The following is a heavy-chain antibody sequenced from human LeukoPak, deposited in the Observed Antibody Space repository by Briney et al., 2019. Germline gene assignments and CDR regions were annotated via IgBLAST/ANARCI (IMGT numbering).Heavy chain of an antibody. CDR2: IKQDGSEK. V-gene: IGHV3-7*03. Sequence: TGGSLRLSCAASGFVYSAFWMSWVRQASGKGLEWVANIKQDGSEKYYEDSVKGRFTISRDNARNTLFLQMDSLRAEDTAVYYCARESVRRISMRSKGFFDYWGRGTRVTVSS. D-gene: IGHD3-22*01. CDR3: ARESVRRISMRSKGFFDY. CDR1: GFVYSAFW. J-gene: IGHJ4*02.